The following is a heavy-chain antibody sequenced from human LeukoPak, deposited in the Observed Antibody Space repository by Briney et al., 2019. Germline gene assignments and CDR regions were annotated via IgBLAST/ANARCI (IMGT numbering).Heavy chain of an antibody. CDR3: AKGIVGATLDAFDI. J-gene: IGHJ3*02. CDR1: GFRFSDYG. D-gene: IGHD1-26*01. CDR2: MQYDGIDR. V-gene: IGHV3-30*02. Sequence: GGSLRLSCAASGFRFSDYGMYWVRQSAGKGLEWVAFMQYDGIDRFYGDSVKGRFTISRDNSKNTLYLQMNSLRAEDTAVYYCAKGIVGATLDAFDIWGQGTMVTVSS.